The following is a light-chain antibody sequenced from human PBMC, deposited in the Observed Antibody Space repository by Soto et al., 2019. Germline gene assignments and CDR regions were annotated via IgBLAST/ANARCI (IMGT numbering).Light chain of an antibody. J-gene: IGKJ1*01. CDR3: QQYNNWPWT. Sequence: EVGMTQSPATVSVSTGERAILSCRASQSVSSNLAWYQQKPGQAPRLLIYGASTRATGIPARLSGSGSGTEFTLTISSLQSEDFAFYYCQQYNNWPWTFCQRTKVDI. CDR1: QSVSSN. CDR2: GAS. V-gene: IGKV3-15*01.